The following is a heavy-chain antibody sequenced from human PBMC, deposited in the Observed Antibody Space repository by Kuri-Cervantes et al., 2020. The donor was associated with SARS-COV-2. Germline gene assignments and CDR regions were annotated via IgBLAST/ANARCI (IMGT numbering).Heavy chain of an antibody. CDR2: IIPIFGTA. Sequence: SVKVSCKASVGTFSSYAISWVRQAPGQGLEWMGGIIPIFGTANYAQKFQGRVTITADKSTSTAYMELSSLRSEDTAVYYCARSKDYYDILTGYYRNYYFDYWGQGTLVTVSS. CDR3: ARSKDYYDILTGYYRNYYFDY. CDR1: VGTFSSYA. D-gene: IGHD3-9*01. V-gene: IGHV1-69*06. J-gene: IGHJ4*02.